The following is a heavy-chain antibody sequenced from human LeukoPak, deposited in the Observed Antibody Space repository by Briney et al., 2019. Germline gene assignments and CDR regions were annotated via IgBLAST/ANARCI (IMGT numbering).Heavy chain of an antibody. J-gene: IGHJ5*01. V-gene: IGHV4-39*07. CDR3: VSPKTNGWFDS. D-gene: IGHD2-8*01. Sequence: SETLSLTCTVSGGSISSSSYYWSWIRQPPGKGLEWIGEINHSGSTNCNPSLKSRVTISVDTSKNQFSLKLRSVTAADTAVYYCVSPKTNGWFDSWGQGSLVTVSS. CDR1: GGSISSSSYY. CDR2: INHSGST.